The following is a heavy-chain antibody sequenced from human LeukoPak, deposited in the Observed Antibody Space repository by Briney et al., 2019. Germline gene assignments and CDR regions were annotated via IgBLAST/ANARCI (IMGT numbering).Heavy chain of an antibody. CDR1: GVSLSIYY. CDR3: ARAWAGSGWYSGFDY. D-gene: IGHD6-19*01. CDR2: IYYSGST. V-gene: IGHV4-59*01. J-gene: IGHJ4*02. Sequence: PETLSLTCTVSGVSLSIYYSSCIRQPPRKGLEWIWYIYYSGSTNYNPSLKSRVTISVDTSKNQFSLKLSSVTAADTAVYYCARAWAGSGWYSGFDYWGQGTLVTVSS.